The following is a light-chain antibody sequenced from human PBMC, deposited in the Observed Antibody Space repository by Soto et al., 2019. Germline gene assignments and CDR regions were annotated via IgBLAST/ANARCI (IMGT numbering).Light chain of an antibody. CDR1: HSISSY. J-gene: IGKJ2*01. CDR2: AAS. Sequence: EIQMTQSPSSLSKSIGDRVTITCRASHSISSYLSRYQQKPGKAPKLLIYAASSLQSGVPSRFSGSGSGTDFTLTINNLQPENFATYYCHQSYRTLGTFGLGSK. CDR3: HQSYRTLGT. V-gene: IGKV1-39*01.